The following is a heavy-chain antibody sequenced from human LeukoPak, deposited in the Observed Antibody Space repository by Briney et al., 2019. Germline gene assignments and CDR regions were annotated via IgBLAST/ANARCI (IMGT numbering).Heavy chain of an antibody. V-gene: IGHV3-73*01. CDR1: GFTFSGSA. Sequence: GGSLRLSCAASGFTFSGSAMHWVRQASGKGLEWVGRIRSKANSYPTAYAASVKGRFTISRDDSKNTAYLQMNSLKTEDTAVYYCSTTVVTPMDYWGQGTLVTVSS. D-gene: IGHD4-23*01. J-gene: IGHJ4*02. CDR2: IRSKANSYPT. CDR3: STTVVTPMDY.